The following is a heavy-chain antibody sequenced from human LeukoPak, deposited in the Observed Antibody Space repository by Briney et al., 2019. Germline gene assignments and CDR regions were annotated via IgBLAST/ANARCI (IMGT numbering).Heavy chain of an antibody. CDR3: ARDGNPNTYYDYVWGSPYAFDI. Sequence: SETLSLTCTVSGGSISSYYWSWIRQPPGKGLEWIGYIYYSGSTNYNPSLKSRVTISVDTSKNQFSLKLSSVTAADTAVYYCARDGNPNTYYDYVWGSPYAFDIWGQGTMVTVSS. V-gene: IGHV4-59*01. CDR1: GGSISSYY. CDR2: IYYSGST. J-gene: IGHJ3*02. D-gene: IGHD3-16*01.